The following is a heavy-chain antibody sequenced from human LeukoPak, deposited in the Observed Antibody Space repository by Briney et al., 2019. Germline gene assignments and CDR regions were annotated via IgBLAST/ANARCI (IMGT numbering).Heavy chain of an antibody. CDR2: ISSSSSTI. Sequence: GGSLRLSCAASGFTFSSYSMNWVRQAPGKGLEWVSYISSSSSTIYYADSVKGRFTISRDNAKNSLYLQMNSLRAEDTAVYYCASEYSSSSARAYYYYGMDVWGQGTTVTVSS. CDR1: GFTFSSYS. D-gene: IGHD6-6*01. V-gene: IGHV3-48*01. J-gene: IGHJ6*02. CDR3: ASEYSSSSARAYYYYGMDV.